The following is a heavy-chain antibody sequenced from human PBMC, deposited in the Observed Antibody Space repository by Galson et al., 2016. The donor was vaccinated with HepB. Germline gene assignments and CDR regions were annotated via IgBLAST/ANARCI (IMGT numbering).Heavy chain of an antibody. J-gene: IGHJ5*01. D-gene: IGHD2-21*01. CDR2: INHSGST. CDR3: ARVVRSDARINNWFDS. Sequence: SETLSLTCAVNGGSFSGYYWSWIRQTPGKGLEWIGEINHSGSTNYNPSLKSRIIISEDRTKNQFSLKLSSVPAADTGVYYCARVVRSDARINNWFDSWGQGSLVIVSS. CDR1: GGSFSGYY. V-gene: IGHV4-34*01.